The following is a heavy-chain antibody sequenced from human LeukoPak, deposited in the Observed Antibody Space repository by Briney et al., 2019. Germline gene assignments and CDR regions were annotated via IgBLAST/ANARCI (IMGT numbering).Heavy chain of an antibody. CDR1: GASISSSSYY. D-gene: IGHD3-22*01. CDR2: IYYSGST. V-gene: IGHV4-39*01. Sequence: SETLSLACSVSGASISSSSYYWGWIRQPPGKGLEWIGSIYYSGSTYYNPSLKSRVTISVDTSKNQFSLKLSSVTAADTAVYYCARFPRSRYYYDSSGLYWGQGTLVTVSS. J-gene: IGHJ4*02. CDR3: ARFPRSRYYYDSSGLY.